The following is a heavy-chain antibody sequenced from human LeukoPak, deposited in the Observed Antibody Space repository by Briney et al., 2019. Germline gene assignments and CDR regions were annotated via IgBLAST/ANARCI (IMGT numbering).Heavy chain of an antibody. J-gene: IGHJ4*02. V-gene: IGHV3-30*04. CDR3: VRGAYSSSWLNFDY. Sequence: GGSLRLSCAASGFTFSSYAMHWVRQVPGKGLEWVALIPYDGSNKYYADSVKGRFTVSRDNSKNTLYLQMNSLRAEDTAVYYCVRGAYSSSWLNFDYWGQGTLVTVSS. CDR2: IPYDGSNK. D-gene: IGHD6-13*01. CDR1: GFTFSSYA.